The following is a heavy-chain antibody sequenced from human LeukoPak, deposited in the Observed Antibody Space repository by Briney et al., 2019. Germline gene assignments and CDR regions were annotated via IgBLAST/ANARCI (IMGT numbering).Heavy chain of an antibody. CDR2: IYSGGET. CDR1: GHSVSSNF. V-gene: IGHV3-66*01. J-gene: IGHJ5*02. D-gene: IGHD6-13*01. CDR3: TRDPPAVAINTYA. Sequence: PGGSLGLSCAASGHSVSSNFMIWLRQAPEKGLEWVSLIYSGGETSYADSVKGRFSISRDNSKNSLYLQMNSLRVEDTAVYYCTRDPPAVAINTYAWGQGTLVTVSS.